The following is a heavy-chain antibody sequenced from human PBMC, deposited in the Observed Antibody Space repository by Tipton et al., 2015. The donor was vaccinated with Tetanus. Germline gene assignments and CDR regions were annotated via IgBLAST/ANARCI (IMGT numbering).Heavy chain of an antibody. Sequence: SLRLSCTVSGGSIINTTWLTWVRQPPVKGLEWLAYISPSGRTNSNYSLKSRITISLDTSTSQFSLKLTSATAADTAVYYCARERIRLIGDVIFRYFDLWGRGTLVTVSS. D-gene: IGHD3-3*02. CDR3: ARERIRLIGDVIFRYFDL. CDR1: GGSIINTTW. CDR2: ISPSGRT. V-gene: IGHV4-4*02. J-gene: IGHJ2*01.